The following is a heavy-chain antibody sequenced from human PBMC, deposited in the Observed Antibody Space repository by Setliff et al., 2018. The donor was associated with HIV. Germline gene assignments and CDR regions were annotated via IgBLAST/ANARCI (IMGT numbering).Heavy chain of an antibody. J-gene: IGHJ3*01. Sequence: PGGSLRLSCAAAGFTVINSYMSWVRRPPGKGLEWVSIIDRGGNTNYADSVKGRFTISRDSSRNTLYLQMNSLRAEDTAVYYCAKWTFLDFGVNSGDAFDFWGQGTMVTVS. V-gene: IGHV3-53*01. CDR2: IDRGGNT. CDR3: AKWTFLDFGVNSGDAFDF. CDR1: GFTVINSY. D-gene: IGHD4-17*01.